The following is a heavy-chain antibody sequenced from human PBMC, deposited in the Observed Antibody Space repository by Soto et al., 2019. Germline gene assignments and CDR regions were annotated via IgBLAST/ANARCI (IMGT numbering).Heavy chain of an antibody. J-gene: IGHJ4*02. D-gene: IGHD1-26*01. V-gene: IGHV3-23*01. Sequence: EVQLLESGGGLVQPGGSLRLSCAASGFTFSSYGMSWVRQAPGKGLEWVSAISGSGGSTYYAESVKGRFTISRDNSKHTLYLQMNSLRAEDTALYYCEISGTRFTNTYYSDYFEYWGQGTLVTVSS. CDR1: GFTFSSYG. CDR3: EISGTRFTNTYYSDYFEY. CDR2: ISGSGGST.